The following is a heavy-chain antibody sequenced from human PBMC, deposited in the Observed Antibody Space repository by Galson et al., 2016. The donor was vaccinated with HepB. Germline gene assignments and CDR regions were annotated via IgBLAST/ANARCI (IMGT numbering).Heavy chain of an antibody. Sequence: SVKVSCKASGGSFSSFGTSWVRQAPGQGPEWMGEIIPFFGTTNHAPKFQGRVTISADISTSTVYMEMSSLTSDDTAMYYCARPAARGIFFHFWGQGTVVTVSS. CDR1: GGSFSSFG. D-gene: IGHD3-10*01. CDR3: ARPAARGIFFHF. J-gene: IGHJ4*02. CDR2: IIPFFGTT. V-gene: IGHV1-69*06.